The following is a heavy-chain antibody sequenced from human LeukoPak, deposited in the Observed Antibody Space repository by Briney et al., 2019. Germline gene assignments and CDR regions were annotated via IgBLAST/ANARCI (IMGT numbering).Heavy chain of an antibody. V-gene: IGHV3-7*03. CDR3: AKDMYYDSSGPVFDY. CDR1: GFTFSTYW. Sequence: GGSLRLSCAASGFTFSTYWMSWVRQSPEKGVEWVANIKQDGSEIYYVDSVTGRFTISRDNAKNSLYLQMNSPRAEDAAVYYCAKDMYYDSSGPVFDYWGQGTLVTVSS. CDR2: IKQDGSEI. J-gene: IGHJ4*02. D-gene: IGHD3-22*01.